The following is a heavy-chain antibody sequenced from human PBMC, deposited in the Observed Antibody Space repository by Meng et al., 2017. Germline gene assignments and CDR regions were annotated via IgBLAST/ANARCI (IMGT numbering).Heavy chain of an antibody. J-gene: IGHJ3*02. V-gene: IGHV4-31*03. CDR2: IYYSGST. Sequence: VRPQGSGPGLLKPSQTLSRTCTVSGGSISSGGYYWSWIRQHPGKGLEWIGYIYYSGSTYYNPSLKSRVTISVDTSKNQFSLKLSSVTAADTAVYYCARELRSIFDIWGQGTMVTVSS. D-gene: IGHD2/OR15-2a*01. CDR1: GGSISSGGYY. CDR3: ARELRSIFDI.